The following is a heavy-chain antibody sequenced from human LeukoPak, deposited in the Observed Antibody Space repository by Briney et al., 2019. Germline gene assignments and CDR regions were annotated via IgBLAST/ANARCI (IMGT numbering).Heavy chain of an antibody. J-gene: IGHJ4*02. CDR1: GFTFSSYG. CDR2: ISTNSRTT. V-gene: IGHV3-48*01. D-gene: IGHD1-26*01. CDR3: ASQWELHPAF. Sequence: GGSLRLSCAASGFTFSSYGMNWVRQAPGKGLEWVSYISTNSRTTYYADSVRGRFTISRDNAKNSLYLQMNSLRAEDTAVYYCASQWELHPAFWGQGTLVTVSS.